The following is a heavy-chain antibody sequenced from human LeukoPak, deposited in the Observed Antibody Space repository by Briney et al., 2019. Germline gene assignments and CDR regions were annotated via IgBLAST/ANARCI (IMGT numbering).Heavy chain of an antibody. J-gene: IGHJ4*02. D-gene: IGHD2-15*01. CDR3: ARYFEVAGRWYLDY. V-gene: IGHV4-4*08. CDR2: ICATGRT. Sequence: SETLSLTCTVSGGSINNHYWSWIRQPPGRGLEWIGFICATGRTDYNPSFTSRATVSVDMSRYQFSLDLTSVTAADTAMYYCARYFEVAGRWYLDYWGQGTLVTVSS. CDR1: GGSINNHY.